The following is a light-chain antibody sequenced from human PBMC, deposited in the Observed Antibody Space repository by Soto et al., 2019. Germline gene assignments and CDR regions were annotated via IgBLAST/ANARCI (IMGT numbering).Light chain of an antibody. CDR1: QSLLHTNGYTY. Sequence: DIVMTQSPLSLRVTPGEPASISCRSGQSLLHTNGYTYLDWYLQKPGQSPQLLIYLGSTRASGVPDRFSGSGSGTDFTLKISRVEAEDVGVYYCMQALQTPWTFGQGTKLEIK. J-gene: IGKJ2*02. CDR3: MQALQTPWT. CDR2: LGS. V-gene: IGKV2-28*01.